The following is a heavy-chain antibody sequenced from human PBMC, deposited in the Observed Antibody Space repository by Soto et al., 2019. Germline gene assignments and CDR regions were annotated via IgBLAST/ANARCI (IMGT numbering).Heavy chain of an antibody. J-gene: IGHJ4*02. CDR2: INAGKGDT. CDR1: GYTFTNHA. CDR3: ARNILGRTISS. V-gene: IGHV1-3*05. D-gene: IGHD3-9*01. Sequence: QVQLVQSGAEEKKPGASVKVSCKASGYTFTNHAIHWVRQAPGQGLEWMGWINAGKGDTKYPQRFQGRVTITRDTSPSTAYTEVRGLRSKAPAVYSCARNILGRTISSWAPGTLVTASS.